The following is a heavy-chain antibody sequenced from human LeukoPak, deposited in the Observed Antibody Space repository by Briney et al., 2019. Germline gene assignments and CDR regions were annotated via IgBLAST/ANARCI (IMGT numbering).Heavy chain of an antibody. Sequence: SVKVSCKASGGTFSSYAISWVRQAPGQGLEWMGGIIPIFGTANCAQKFQGRVTITADESTSTAYMELSSLRSEDTAVYYCARVQGVVAATLLYYYMDVWGKGTTVTVSS. J-gene: IGHJ6*03. CDR2: IIPIFGTA. CDR1: GGTFSSYA. CDR3: ARVQGVVAATLLYYYMDV. V-gene: IGHV1-69*13. D-gene: IGHD2-15*01.